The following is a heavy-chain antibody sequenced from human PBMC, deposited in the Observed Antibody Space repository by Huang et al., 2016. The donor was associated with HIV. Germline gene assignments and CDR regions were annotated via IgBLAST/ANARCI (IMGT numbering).Heavy chain of an antibody. CDR1: GFSLDSYN. CDR3: ARDRGQQLSPFDS. V-gene: IGHV3-21*01. CDR2: SSPSSSFI. D-gene: IGHD6-13*01. J-gene: IGHJ4*02. Sequence: EVQLVESGGGLVKPGGSLRLSCAASGFSLDSYNMYWVRQTPGKGLQWVSSSSPSSSFIDDADSGKGRFSISRDNAKNSLYLQMNNLRGEDTAVYYCARDRGQQLSPFDSWGQGTLVTVSS.